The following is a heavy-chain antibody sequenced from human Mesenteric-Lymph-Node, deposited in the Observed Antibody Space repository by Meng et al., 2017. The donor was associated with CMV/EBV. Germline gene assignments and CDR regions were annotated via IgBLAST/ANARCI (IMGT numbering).Heavy chain of an antibody. V-gene: IGHV3-74*01. Sequence: GESLKISCAASGFDFSTYEMNWVRQAPGKGLVWVSRINSDGSSASYADSVKGRFTITRDNAKNTLYLQMSSLRAEDTAVYYCAKVETAMVSNFDYWGQGTLVTVSS. CDR2: INSDGSSA. D-gene: IGHD5-18*01. J-gene: IGHJ4*02. CDR3: AKVETAMVSNFDY. CDR1: GFDFSTYE.